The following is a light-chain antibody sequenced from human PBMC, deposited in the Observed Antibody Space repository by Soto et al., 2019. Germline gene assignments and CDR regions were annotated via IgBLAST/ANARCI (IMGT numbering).Light chain of an antibody. CDR1: SSDVGGYNY. CDR3: SSYTSSSTLVV. V-gene: IGLV2-14*01. CDR2: DVS. Sequence: QSALTQPASVSGSPGQSITISCTGTSSDVGGYNYVSWCQQHPGKAPKLMIYDVSNRPSGVSNRFSGSKSGNTASLTISVLQAEDEADSYCSSYTSSSTLVVFGTGTKVTVL. J-gene: IGLJ1*01.